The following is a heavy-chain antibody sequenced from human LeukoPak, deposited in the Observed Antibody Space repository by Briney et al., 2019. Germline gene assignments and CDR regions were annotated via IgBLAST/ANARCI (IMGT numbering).Heavy chain of an antibody. Sequence: ASVKVSCKASGYTFINYYMHWVRQAPGQGLEWMGIINPNGGTTSYAQNFQGRVTMTRDTSTSTVYMELSSLRSEDTAVYYCARDDEEFGELSWFDPWGQGTLVTVSS. V-gene: IGHV1-46*01. CDR2: INPNGGTT. J-gene: IGHJ5*02. CDR1: GYTFINYY. D-gene: IGHD3-10*01. CDR3: ARDDEEFGELSWFDP.